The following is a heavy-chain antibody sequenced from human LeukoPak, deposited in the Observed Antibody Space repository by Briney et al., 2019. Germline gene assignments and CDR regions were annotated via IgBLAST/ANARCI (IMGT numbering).Heavy chain of an antibody. CDR2: ISSSSSYI. D-gene: IGHD4-4*01. V-gene: IGHV3-21*01. CDR1: GFTFSSYS. Sequence: PGGSLRLSCAASGFTFSSYSMNWVRQAPGKGLEWVSSISSSSSYIYYADSVKGRFTISRDNAKNSLYLQMNSLRAEDTAVYYCAREDSNYGPFDYGGEGTLDTVSS. J-gene: IGHJ4*02. CDR3: AREDSNYGPFDY.